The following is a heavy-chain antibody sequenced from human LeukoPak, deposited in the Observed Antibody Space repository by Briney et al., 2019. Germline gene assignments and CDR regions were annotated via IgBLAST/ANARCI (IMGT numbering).Heavy chain of an antibody. J-gene: IGHJ4*02. Sequence: GSSVKVSCKASGGTFSSYAISWVRQAPGQGLEWMGRIIPILGIANYAQKFQGRVTITADKSTSTAYMELSSLRSEDTAVYYCAVRYFDWLSSTIDYWGQGTLVTVSS. V-gene: IGHV1-69*04. CDR3: AVRYFDWLSSTIDY. CDR1: GGTFSSYA. CDR2: IIPILGIA. D-gene: IGHD3-9*01.